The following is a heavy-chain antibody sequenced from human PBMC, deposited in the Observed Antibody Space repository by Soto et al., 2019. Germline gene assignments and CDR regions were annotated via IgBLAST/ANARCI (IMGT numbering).Heavy chain of an antibody. V-gene: IGHV3-74*01. Sequence: EVQLVESGGDLVQPGGSLSLSCVASGFTFSNYWMHWVRQAPGKGLEWDSRINSDESSRAYADSVKGRFISSRDNDKNSLSLEMNSLRAEDTAVYYCARGIDFYFDLWGRGTLVTVSS. CDR3: ARGIDFYFDL. CDR2: INSDESSR. J-gene: IGHJ2*01. CDR1: GFTFSNYW.